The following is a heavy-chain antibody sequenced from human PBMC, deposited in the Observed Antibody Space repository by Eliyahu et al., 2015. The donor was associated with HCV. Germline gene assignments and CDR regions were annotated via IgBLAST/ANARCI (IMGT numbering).Heavy chain of an antibody. D-gene: IGHD3-10*01. CDR3: ARASLTAFYYGSETWFDP. V-gene: IGHV3-23*01. Sequence: EVQLLESGGGLVQPGGSLRLSCAASGVTFDSYAMTWVRXAPGKGLEWVSAXSGSGASTYYSDXVKGRFTISRDNSKXXLYLQMNSLRAEDTGVYYCARASLTAFYYGSETWFDPWGQGALVTVSS. CDR1: GVTFDSYA. CDR2: XSGSGAST. J-gene: IGHJ5*02.